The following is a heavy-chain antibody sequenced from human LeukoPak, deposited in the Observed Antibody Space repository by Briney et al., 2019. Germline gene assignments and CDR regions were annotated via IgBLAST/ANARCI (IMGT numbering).Heavy chain of an antibody. V-gene: IGHV3-30*04. J-gene: IGHJ4*02. D-gene: IGHD1-1*01. Sequence: GGSLRLSCAASGFTFSSYAMHWVRQAPGKGLEWMAVISYDGSNKYYADSVKGRFTISRDNSKNTLDLQMNSLRAEDTAVYYCARGGTTGNGGYSASWGQGTLVPVSS. CDR2: ISYDGSNK. CDR1: GFTFSSYA. CDR3: ARGGTTGNGGYSAS.